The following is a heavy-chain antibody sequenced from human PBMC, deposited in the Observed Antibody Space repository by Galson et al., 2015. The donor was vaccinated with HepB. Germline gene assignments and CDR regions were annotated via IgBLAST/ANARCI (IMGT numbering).Heavy chain of an antibody. Sequence: SLRLSCPASGFSFSDHYMHWVRQAPGKGLEWVGLTRNKANSYTTEYAASVRGRFTISGDDSKNSLYLQMNSLKTEDTAVYYCARGGASYQPIDYWGQGTLVTVSS. D-gene: IGHD1-26*01. CDR3: ARGGASYQPIDY. CDR2: TRNKANSYTT. V-gene: IGHV3-72*01. J-gene: IGHJ4*02. CDR1: GFSFSDHY.